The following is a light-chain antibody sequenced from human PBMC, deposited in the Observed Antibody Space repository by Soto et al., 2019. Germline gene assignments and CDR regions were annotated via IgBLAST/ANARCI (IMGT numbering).Light chain of an antibody. CDR3: QQYNDFPWT. CDR1: QSISSW. V-gene: IGKV1-5*03. CDR2: KAS. J-gene: IGKJ1*01. Sequence: DIQMTQSPSTLSASVGDRVTITCRASQSISSWLAWYQQKAGKAPKLLIYKASSLESGGPSRFSGSGSGTEFTLTISSLQPDDFATYYCQQYNDFPWTFGQGNKVEI.